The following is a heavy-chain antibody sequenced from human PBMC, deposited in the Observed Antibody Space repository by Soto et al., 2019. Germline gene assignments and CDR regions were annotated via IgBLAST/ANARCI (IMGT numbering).Heavy chain of an antibody. CDR2: IYHSGST. J-gene: IGHJ4*02. CDR1: GGSISSGGYS. V-gene: IGHV4-30-2*01. D-gene: IGHD3-22*01. Sequence: TLSLTCAVSGGSISSGGYSWSWIRQPPGKGLEWIGYIYHSGSTYYNPSLKSRVTISVDRSKNQFSLKLSSVTAADTAVYYCARASGTGYYDSSGYVLEWGQGTLVTVSS. CDR3: ARASGTGYYDSSGYVLE.